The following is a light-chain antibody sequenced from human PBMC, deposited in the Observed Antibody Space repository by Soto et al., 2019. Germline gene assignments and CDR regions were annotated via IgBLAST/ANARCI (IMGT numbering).Light chain of an antibody. J-gene: IGLJ1*01. Sequence: QSVLTQPASASGSPGQSITISCTGTSSDVGSYSLLSWYQHHPGKAPKLIIYEDIKGPSGVSNRFSGSKSGNTASLRISGLQAEDEADYYCYTYAGGSTYLFGTGTKVTVL. CDR2: EDI. V-gene: IGLV2-23*01. CDR3: YTYAGGSTYL. CDR1: SSDVGSYSL.